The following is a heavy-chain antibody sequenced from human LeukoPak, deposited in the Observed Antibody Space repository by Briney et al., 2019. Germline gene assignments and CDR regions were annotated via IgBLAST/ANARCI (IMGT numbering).Heavy chain of an antibody. CDR1: GFTFSDYY. Sequence: GGSLRPSCAASGFTFSDYYMSWIRQAPGKGLEWVSYISSSGSIIYYADSVKGRFTISRDNAKNSLYLQMNSLRAEDTAVYYCARDLILGTNWYLDLWGRGTLVTVSS. CDR3: ARDLILGTNWYLDL. CDR2: ISSSGSII. D-gene: IGHD1-1*01. V-gene: IGHV3-11*01. J-gene: IGHJ2*01.